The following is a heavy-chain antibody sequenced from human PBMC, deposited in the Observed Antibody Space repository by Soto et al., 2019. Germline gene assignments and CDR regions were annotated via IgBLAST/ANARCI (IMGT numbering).Heavy chain of an antibody. Sequence: SVKVSCKASGVTFTSSAVQWVRQARGQRLEWIGWSVVGRGNTNYAQKCQGRVTITRGMSTSTAYMELSSLRSEETAVYYCAAAPRITMVRGVTRSEYYGMDVWGQGTTVTVSS. CDR3: AAAPRITMVRGVTRSEYYGMDV. CDR1: GVTFTSSA. J-gene: IGHJ6*02. V-gene: IGHV1-58*01. CDR2: SVVGRGNT. D-gene: IGHD3-10*01.